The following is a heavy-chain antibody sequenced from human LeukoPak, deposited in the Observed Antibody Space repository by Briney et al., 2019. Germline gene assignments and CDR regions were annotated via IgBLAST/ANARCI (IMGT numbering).Heavy chain of an antibody. V-gene: IGHV3-23*01. D-gene: IGHD2-2*01. J-gene: IGHJ4*02. CDR2: ISGSGGST. Sequence: GGSLRLSCSASGFTFTSYAMSWVRQAPGKGLECVSVISGSGGSTYYTDSVKGRFTISRDNSKNTLYLQMNSRRAEDTALSYCAKDRCSGTSFYFVYWGQGALVTVSS. CDR1: GFTFTSYA. CDR3: AKDRCSGTSFYFVY.